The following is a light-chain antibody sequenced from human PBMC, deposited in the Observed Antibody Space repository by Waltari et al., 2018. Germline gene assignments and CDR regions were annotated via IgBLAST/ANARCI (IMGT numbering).Light chain of an antibody. V-gene: IGKV1-33*01. J-gene: IGKJ5*01. CDR3: QQYDNLPIT. CDR1: QDIGNY. Sequence: QMTQSPSSLSASVGDSVTITCQASQDIGNYINWYQEKPGKGPKLLIYDASNVKRGVPSRFSGSGSETDFTYAISSLQPEDVATYYCQQYDNLPITFGQGTRLDIK. CDR2: DAS.